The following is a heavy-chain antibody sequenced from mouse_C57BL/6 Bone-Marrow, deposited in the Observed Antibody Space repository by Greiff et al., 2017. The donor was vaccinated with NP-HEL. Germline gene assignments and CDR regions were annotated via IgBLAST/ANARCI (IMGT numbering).Heavy chain of an antibody. V-gene: IGHV1-82*01. Sequence: VQLQESGPELVKPGASVKISCKASGYAFSSSWMNWVKQRPGKGLEWIGRIYPGDGDTNYDGKFKGKATLTADTSSSTAYLQLSSLTSEDSAVYFCASPINWDWFAYWGQGTLVTVSA. D-gene: IGHD4-1*02. CDR3: ASPINWDWFAY. CDR1: GYAFSSSW. J-gene: IGHJ3*01. CDR2: IYPGDGDT.